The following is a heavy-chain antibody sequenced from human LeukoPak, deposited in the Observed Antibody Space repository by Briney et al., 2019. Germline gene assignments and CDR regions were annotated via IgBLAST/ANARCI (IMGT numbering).Heavy chain of an antibody. J-gene: IGHJ4*02. CDR1: GGSISSYY. CDR2: IYYSGST. V-gene: IGHV4-59*08. D-gene: IGHD1-26*01. Sequence: PSETLSLTCTVSGGSISSYYWSWIRQPPGKGLEWIGYIYYSGSTNYNLSLKSRVTISVDTSKNQFSLKLSSVTAADTAVYYCARQGYSGSYSGNYFDYWGQGTLVTVSS. CDR3: ARQGYSGSYSGNYFDY.